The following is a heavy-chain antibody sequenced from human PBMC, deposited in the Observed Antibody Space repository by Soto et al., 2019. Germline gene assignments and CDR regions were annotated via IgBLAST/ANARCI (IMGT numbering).Heavy chain of an antibody. D-gene: IGHD4-17*01. Sequence: EVQLVESGGGLIQPGGSLRLSCAASGFTVSSNYMSWVRQAPGKGLEWVSVIYSGGSTYYADSVKGRFTISRDNSKNTLYRQMNSLRAEDTAVYYCARATDYGGNLYYFDHWGQGTLVTVSS. CDR3: ARATDYGGNLYYFDH. CDR1: GFTVSSNY. V-gene: IGHV3-53*01. CDR2: IYSGGST. J-gene: IGHJ4*02.